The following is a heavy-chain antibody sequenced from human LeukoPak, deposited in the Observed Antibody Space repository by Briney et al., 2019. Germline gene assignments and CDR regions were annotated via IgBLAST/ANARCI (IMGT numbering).Heavy chain of an antibody. Sequence: ASVKVSCKASGGAFTNYAINWVRQAPGQGLEWMGWISAYNGNTNYAQKLQGRVTMTTDTSTSTAYMELRSLRSDDTAVYYCARDPILWFGELPFDYWGQGTLVTVSS. D-gene: IGHD3-10*01. J-gene: IGHJ4*02. CDR2: ISAYNGNT. CDR1: GGAFTNYA. V-gene: IGHV1-18*01. CDR3: ARDPILWFGELPFDY.